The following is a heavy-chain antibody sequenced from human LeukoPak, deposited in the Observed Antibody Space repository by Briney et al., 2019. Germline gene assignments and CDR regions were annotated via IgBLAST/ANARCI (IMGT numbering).Heavy chain of an antibody. CDR2: ISYDGSNK. CDR1: GFTFSSYS. CDR3: AGAHVGSSSLPASFDY. Sequence: GGSLRLSCAASGFTFSSYSMNWVRQAPGKGLEWVAVISYDGSNKYYADPVKGRFTISRDNSKNTLYLQMNSLRAEDTAVYYCAGAHVGSSSLPASFDYWGQGTLVTVSS. V-gene: IGHV3-30*03. J-gene: IGHJ4*02. D-gene: IGHD6-13*01.